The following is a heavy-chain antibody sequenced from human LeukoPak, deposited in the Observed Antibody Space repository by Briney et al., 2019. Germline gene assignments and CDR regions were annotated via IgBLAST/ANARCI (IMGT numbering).Heavy chain of an antibody. Sequence: GGSLRLSCVASGFTLSSYAMSWVRQAPGKGLQWVSSLGISGDYTWYAGSVKGRFTISRDNSKNTLYLQMNSLRAEDTAVYYCAKDLIDYYDSSGYYLGFDYWGQGTLVTVSS. CDR2: LGISGDYT. J-gene: IGHJ4*02. CDR1: GFTLSSYA. V-gene: IGHV3-23*01. D-gene: IGHD3-22*01. CDR3: AKDLIDYYDSSGYYLGFDY.